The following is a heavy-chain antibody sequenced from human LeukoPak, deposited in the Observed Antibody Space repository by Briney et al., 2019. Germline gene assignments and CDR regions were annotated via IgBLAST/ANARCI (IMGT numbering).Heavy chain of an antibody. CDR1: GFAFSRHG. CDR2: ISYDGGNK. J-gene: IGHJ4*02. D-gene: IGHD3-10*01. CDR3: GKDMGRIYYYGSGEIDY. Sequence: GGSLRLSCAASGFAFSRHGMHWVRQVPAKGLEWLAVISYDGGNKAYADSVKGRFTISRDNSNNTLHLQMNSLRAEDTAVYYCGKDMGRIYYYGSGEIDYWGQGTLVTVSS. V-gene: IGHV3-30*18.